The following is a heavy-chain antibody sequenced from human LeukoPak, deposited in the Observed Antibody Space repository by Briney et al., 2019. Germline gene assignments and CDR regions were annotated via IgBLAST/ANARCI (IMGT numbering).Heavy chain of an antibody. J-gene: IGHJ4*02. CDR1: GGTFSNYA. CDR2: IIPIIGIT. Sequence: ASVKVSCKASGGTFSNYAISWVRQAPGQGLEWMGRIIPIIGITNYAQKFQGRVTITADKSTSTAYMELSSLRSEDTAVYYCARTSEGRGYDFPHFNYWGQGTLVTVSS. V-gene: IGHV1-69*04. CDR3: ARTSEGRGYDFPHFNY. D-gene: IGHD5-12*01.